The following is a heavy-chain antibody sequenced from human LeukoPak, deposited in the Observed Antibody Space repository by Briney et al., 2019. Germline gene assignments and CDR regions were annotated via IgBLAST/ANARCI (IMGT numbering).Heavy chain of an antibody. D-gene: IGHD6-6*01. J-gene: IGHJ4*02. CDR2: INPNSGGT. Sequence: ASVKVSCKASGYTFTGYYMHWVRQAPGQGLEWMGWINPNSGGTNYAQKFQGRVTMTRDTSINTAYMELSRLRSDDTAVYYCAIFSSIAARNLLDYWGQGTLVTVSS. CDR3: AIFSSIAARNLLDY. CDR1: GYTFTGYY. V-gene: IGHV1-2*02.